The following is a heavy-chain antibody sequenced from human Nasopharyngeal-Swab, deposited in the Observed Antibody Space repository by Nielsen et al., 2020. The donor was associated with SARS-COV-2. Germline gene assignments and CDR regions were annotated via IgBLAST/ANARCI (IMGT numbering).Heavy chain of an antibody. CDR1: GFTFNNYW. Sequence: GGSLRLSCAVSGFTFNNYWMSWVRQAPGKGLEWVANIKQDGSEKYYVDSVKGRFTISRDNAKNSLYLQMNSLRAEDTAVYYCARVAGSGYYWGQGTLVTVSS. CDR3: ARVAGSGYY. D-gene: IGHD3-22*01. V-gene: IGHV3-7*03. CDR2: IKQDGSEK. J-gene: IGHJ4*02.